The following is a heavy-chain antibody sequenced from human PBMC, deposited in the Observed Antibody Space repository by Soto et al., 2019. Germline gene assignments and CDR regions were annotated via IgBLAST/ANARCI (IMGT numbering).Heavy chain of an antibody. Sequence: PGGSLRLSCAASGYTFSNAGRTWVRQAPGKGLEWVGRIKRKSDGGTTEYAAPVKGRFTISRDDSENTLYLQMNSLKTEDTAVYYCTSTLGYWGQGTLVTVSS. J-gene: IGHJ4*02. V-gene: IGHV3-15*01. CDR3: TSTLGY. CDR1: GYTFSNAG. CDR2: IKRKSDGGTT.